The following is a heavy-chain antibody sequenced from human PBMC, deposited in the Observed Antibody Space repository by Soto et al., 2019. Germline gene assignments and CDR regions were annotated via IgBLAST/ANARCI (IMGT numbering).Heavy chain of an antibody. J-gene: IGHJ4*02. D-gene: IGHD3-10*01. Sequence: QVQLVQSGAEVKKPGSSVKVSCKASGGIFSTYAISWLRQAPGQGLEWMGGIIPLFGTPNYAQRFQGRVTITADESTSTAYMELSRLRSEDTAVYYCARDRADYGSGNYYTRIDLWGQGTLVTVSS. CDR3: ARDRADYGSGNYYTRIDL. CDR2: IIPLFGTP. V-gene: IGHV1-69*01. CDR1: GGIFSTYA.